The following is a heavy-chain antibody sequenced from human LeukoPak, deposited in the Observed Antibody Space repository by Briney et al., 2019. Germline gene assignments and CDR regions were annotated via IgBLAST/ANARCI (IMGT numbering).Heavy chain of an antibody. Sequence: ASVKVSCKASGYTFTGYYMHWVRQAPGQGLEWMGRINPNSGGTNYAQKFQGRVTMTRDTSISTAYMELSRLRSDDTAVYYRARANHPYYDSSGYFLWGQGTLVTVSS. V-gene: IGHV1-2*06. D-gene: IGHD3-22*01. CDR3: ARANHPYYDSSGYFL. J-gene: IGHJ4*02. CDR2: INPNSGGT. CDR1: GYTFTGYY.